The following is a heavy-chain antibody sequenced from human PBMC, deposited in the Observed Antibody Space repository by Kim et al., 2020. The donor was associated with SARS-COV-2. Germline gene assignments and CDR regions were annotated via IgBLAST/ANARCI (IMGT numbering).Heavy chain of an antibody. V-gene: IGHV3-53*01. J-gene: IGHJ6*02. CDR3: ASPLRPPHYYCCGIDV. Sequence: SVKCRLTISTDNSKNTLYLQMNSLRAEDTAVYYCASPLRPPHYYCCGIDVWGQGTTVTVSS.